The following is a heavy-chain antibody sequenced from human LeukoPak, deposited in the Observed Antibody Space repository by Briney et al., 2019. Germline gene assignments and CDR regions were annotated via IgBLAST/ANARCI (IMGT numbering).Heavy chain of an antibody. Sequence: GGSLRLSCAASGFTFSSYGMHWVRQAPGKGLEWVSAISGSGGSTYYADSVKGRFTISRDNSKNTLYLQMNSLRAEDTAVYYCAKDQPHSSSWYVGYWGQGTLVTVSS. CDR1: GFTFSSYG. CDR2: ISGSGGST. J-gene: IGHJ4*02. CDR3: AKDQPHSSSWYVGY. D-gene: IGHD6-13*01. V-gene: IGHV3-23*01.